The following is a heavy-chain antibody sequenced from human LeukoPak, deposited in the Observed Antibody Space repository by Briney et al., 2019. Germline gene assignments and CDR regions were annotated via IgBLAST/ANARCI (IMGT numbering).Heavy chain of an antibody. J-gene: IGHJ4*02. D-gene: IGHD3-10*01. Sequence: ASVKVSCKASGGIFSSYVISWVRQAPGQGLEWMGGIIPIFGTANYAQKFQGRVTITADKSTSTAYMELNSLRPEDTAVYYCARERPYYGSRTYSASFDYWGQGTLVTVSS. CDR2: IIPIFGTA. CDR1: GGIFSSYV. V-gene: IGHV1-69*06. CDR3: ARERPYYGSRTYSASFDY.